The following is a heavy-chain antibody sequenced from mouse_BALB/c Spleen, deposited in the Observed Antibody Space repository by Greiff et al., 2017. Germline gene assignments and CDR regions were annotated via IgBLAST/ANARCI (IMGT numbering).Heavy chain of an antibody. CDR2: ISSGGGST. Sequence: EVKLMESGGGLVKPGGSLTLSCAASGFAFSSYDTSWVRQTPEKRLEWVAYISSGGGSTYYPDTVKGRFTISRDNAKNTLYLQMSSLKSEDTAMYYCARRGYAAWFAYWGQGTLVTVSA. CDR1: GFAFSSYD. V-gene: IGHV5-12-1*01. J-gene: IGHJ3*01. CDR3: ARRGYAAWFAY. D-gene: IGHD1-2*01.